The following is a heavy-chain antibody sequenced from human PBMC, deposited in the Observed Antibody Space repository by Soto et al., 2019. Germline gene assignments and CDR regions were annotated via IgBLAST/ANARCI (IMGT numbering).Heavy chain of an antibody. V-gene: IGHV4-34*01. J-gene: IGHJ4*02. CDR2: INHSGTT. D-gene: IGHD2-15*01. Sequence: QVQLQQWGAGLLKPSETLSLSCAVYGGSFSGHYWSWIRQPPGEGLEWIGEINHSGTTNYNPSLKSRATISADTTKNQFSLKLSSVTAADTAVYYCARGGCNSGTCWYYFDYWGQGTLVTVSS. CDR3: ARGGCNSGTCWYYFDY. CDR1: GGSFSGHY.